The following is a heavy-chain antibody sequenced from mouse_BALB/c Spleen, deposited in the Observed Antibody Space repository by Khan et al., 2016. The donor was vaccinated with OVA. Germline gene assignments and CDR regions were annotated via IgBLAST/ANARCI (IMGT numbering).Heavy chain of an antibody. Sequence: EVQLQESGPDLVKPSQSLSLTCTVTGYSITSGYSWPWIRQFPGNKLEWMGYIHYSGSTNYNPSLKSRISITRDTSKNQFFMQLTSVTTEDTATYYCASAGTTVVAYWYFDVWGAGTMVTVSA. CDR2: IHYSGST. CDR1: GYSITSGYS. D-gene: IGHD1-1*01. CDR3: ASAGTTVVAYWYFDV. V-gene: IGHV3-1*02. J-gene: IGHJ1*01.